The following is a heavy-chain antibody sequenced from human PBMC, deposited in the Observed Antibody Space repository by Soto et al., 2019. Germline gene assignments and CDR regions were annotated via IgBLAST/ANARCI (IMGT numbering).Heavy chain of an antibody. CDR1: GFTFSGYG. CDR2: ILYDGSNK. Sequence: QVQLEESGGGVVQPGRSLRLSCAASGFTFSGYGMHWVRQAPGKGLEWVAVILYDGSNKYYADSVKGRFTISRDNSKNTVYLQINSLRGEDTAVYHCAKEVEERVGSTFGMEVWGQGPTVSVSS. D-gene: IGHD1-26*01. CDR3: AKEVEERVGSTFGMEV. J-gene: IGHJ6*02. V-gene: IGHV3-30*18.